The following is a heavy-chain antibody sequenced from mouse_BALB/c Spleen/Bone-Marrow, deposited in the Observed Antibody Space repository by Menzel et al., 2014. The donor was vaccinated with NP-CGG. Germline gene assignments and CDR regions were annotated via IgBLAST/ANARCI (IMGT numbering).Heavy chain of an antibody. CDR2: IRNKANGYTT. J-gene: IGHJ2*01. Sequence: EVKLVESGGGLVQPGGSLRLSCATSGFTFTDHYMNWVRQPPGKALEWLGFIRNKANGYTTEYSASVKGRFTISRDNSQNILYLQMNTLRAEDSATYCCARDKGRVFFDYWGQGTTLTVSS. CDR1: GFTFTDHY. CDR3: ARDKGRVFFDY. V-gene: IGHV7-3*02.